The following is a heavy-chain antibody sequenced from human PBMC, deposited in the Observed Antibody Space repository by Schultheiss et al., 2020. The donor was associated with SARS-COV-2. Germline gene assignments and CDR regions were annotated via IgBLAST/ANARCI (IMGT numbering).Heavy chain of an antibody. CDR3: ARASYSYGLGGPYYFDY. Sequence: SQTLSLTCTVSGGSISSYYWGWIRQPPGKGLEWIGSIYHSGSTYYNPSLKSRVTISVDTSKNQFSLKLSSVTAADTAVYYCARASYSYGLGGPYYFDYWGQGTLVTVSS. CDR1: GGSISSYY. D-gene: IGHD5-18*01. J-gene: IGHJ4*02. V-gene: IGHV4-38-2*02. CDR2: IYHSGST.